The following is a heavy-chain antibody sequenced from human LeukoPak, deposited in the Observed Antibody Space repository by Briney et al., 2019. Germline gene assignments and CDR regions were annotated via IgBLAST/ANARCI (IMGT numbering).Heavy chain of an antibody. V-gene: IGHV4-39*01. CDR1: GGSISSSSYY. CDR3: TRQYSSGRGDFDY. J-gene: IGHJ4*02. CDR2: IYYSGST. D-gene: IGHD6-19*01. Sequence: PSETLSLTCTVSGGSISSSSYYWGWIRQPPGKGLEWIGGIYYSGSTYYSPSLKSRITISVDTSKNQFSLKMSSVTAADTALYYCTRQYSSGRGDFDYWGQGTLVTVSS.